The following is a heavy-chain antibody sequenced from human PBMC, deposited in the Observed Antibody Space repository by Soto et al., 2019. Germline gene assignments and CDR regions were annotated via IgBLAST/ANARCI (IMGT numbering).Heavy chain of an antibody. CDR2: IYYSGST. V-gene: IGHV4-39*07. Sequence: TSETLSLTCTVSGGSISSSSYYWGWIRQPPGKGLEWIGSIYYSGSTYYNPSLKSRVTISVDTSKNQFSLKLSSVTAADTAVYYCARNYYDSSGYTYYFDYWGQGTLVTVSS. J-gene: IGHJ4*02. CDR3: ARNYYDSSGYTYYFDY. D-gene: IGHD3-22*01. CDR1: GGSISSSSYY.